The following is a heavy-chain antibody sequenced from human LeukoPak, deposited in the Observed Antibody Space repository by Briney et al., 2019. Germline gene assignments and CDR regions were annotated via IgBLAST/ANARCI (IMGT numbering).Heavy chain of an antibody. V-gene: IGHV3-7*05. Sequence: GGSLRLSCAASGFTFSRYWMSWVRQAPGKGLEWVANINDDGSEKYYVDSVKGRFTASRDNAKNSLYLQMNSLRAEDTAVYYCARRFALIVGDYFDCWGQGTLVTVSS. D-gene: IGHD3-22*01. CDR1: GFTFSRYW. CDR2: INDDGSEK. J-gene: IGHJ4*02. CDR3: ARRFALIVGDYFDC.